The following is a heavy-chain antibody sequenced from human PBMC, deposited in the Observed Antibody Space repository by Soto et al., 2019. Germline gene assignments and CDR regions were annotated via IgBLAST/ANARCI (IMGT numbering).Heavy chain of an antibody. Sequence: ASVKVSCKASGYTFTAYYIHWVRQAPGQEIEWMGWIRPNGGSTDFAREFQGRFTMTWDTSISTAYMDLSSLRSDDTAVYYCARGSVESAAEPKGMDVWVQGTTVTLS. V-gene: IGHV1-2*02. CDR1: GYTFTAYY. CDR2: IRPNGGST. J-gene: IGHJ6*02. CDR3: ARGSVESAAEPKGMDV. D-gene: IGHD2-2*01.